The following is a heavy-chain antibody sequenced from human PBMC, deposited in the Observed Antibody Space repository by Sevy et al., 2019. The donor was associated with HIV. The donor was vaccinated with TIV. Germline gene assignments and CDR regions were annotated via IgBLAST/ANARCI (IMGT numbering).Heavy chain of an antibody. V-gene: IGHV3-21*01. J-gene: IGHJ3*02. Sequence: GGSLRLSCAASGFTFSSYTINWVRQAPGKGLEWVSSISSSTSYIYYADSLMGRFTISRDNAKNSLFLQMNSLRAEDTAVYYCAILWFGEFDTFDIWGQGTMVTVSS. CDR1: GFTFSSYT. D-gene: IGHD3-10*01. CDR2: ISSSTSYI. CDR3: AILWFGEFDTFDI.